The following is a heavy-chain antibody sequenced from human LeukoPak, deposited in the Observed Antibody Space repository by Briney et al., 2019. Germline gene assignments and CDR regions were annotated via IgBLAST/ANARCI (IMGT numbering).Heavy chain of an antibody. Sequence: SETLSLTCTVSGGSISSYYWSWIRQPPGKGLEWIGYIYYSGSTNYNPSLKSRVTISVDTSKNQFSLKLSSVTAADTAVYYCARLYISTYCFDYWGQGTLVTVSS. J-gene: IGHJ4*02. CDR2: IYYSGST. CDR3: ARLYISTYCFDY. V-gene: IGHV4-59*01. CDR1: GGSISSYY. D-gene: IGHD2/OR15-2a*01.